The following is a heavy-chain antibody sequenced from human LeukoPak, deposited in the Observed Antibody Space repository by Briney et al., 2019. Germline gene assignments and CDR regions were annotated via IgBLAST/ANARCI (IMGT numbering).Heavy chain of an antibody. CDR2: IYYSGST. D-gene: IGHD2-21*01. J-gene: IGHJ4*02. CDR3: ARTRIPYFDY. Sequence: SETLSLTFTVSGDSISSYYWSWIRQPPGKGLEWIAYIYYSGSTNCNPSLKIRLTISVDTSKNQFSLKLSSVTATDTAVYYCARTRIPYFDYWGQGTLVTVSS. V-gene: IGHV4-59*08. CDR1: GDSISSYY.